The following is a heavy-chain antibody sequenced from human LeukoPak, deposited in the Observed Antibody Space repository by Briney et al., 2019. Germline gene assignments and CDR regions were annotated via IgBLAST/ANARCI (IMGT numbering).Heavy chain of an antibody. Sequence: GGSLRLSCAASGFTFDDYGMSWVRQAPGKGLEWVSGINWNGGSTGYADSVKGRFTISRDNAKNSLYLQMNSLRAEDTALYYCARGGYYDSSGLDAFDIWGQGTMVTVSS. CDR2: INWNGGST. J-gene: IGHJ3*02. CDR1: GFTFDDYG. D-gene: IGHD3-22*01. V-gene: IGHV3-20*04. CDR3: ARGGYYDSSGLDAFDI.